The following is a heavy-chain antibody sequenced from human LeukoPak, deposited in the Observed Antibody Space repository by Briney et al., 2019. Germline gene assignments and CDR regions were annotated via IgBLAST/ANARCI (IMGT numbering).Heavy chain of an antibody. CDR2: ISGYNGNT. CDR1: GYTFTTYG. V-gene: IGHV1-18*01. Sequence: VASVKVSCKASGYTFTTYGIGWVRQAPGQGLEWMGWISGYNGNTNYAQKFQGRVTMTTDTSTSTAYMELRSLRSDDTAVYYCARAPGSGWYSDYWGQGTLVTVSS. CDR3: ARAPGSGWYSDY. J-gene: IGHJ4*02. D-gene: IGHD6-19*01.